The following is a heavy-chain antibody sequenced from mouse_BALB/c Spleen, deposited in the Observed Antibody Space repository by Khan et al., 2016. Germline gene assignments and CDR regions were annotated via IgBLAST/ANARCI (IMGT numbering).Heavy chain of an antibody. CDR2: IYPGNVNT. CDR3: AIYYGNYFDY. V-gene: IGHV1S56*01. D-gene: IGHD2-1*01. J-gene: IGHJ2*01. CDR1: GYTFTSYY. Sequence: QVQLKQSGPELVKPGASVRISCKASGYTFTSYYIHWVKQRPGQGLEWIGWIYPGNVNTKYNEKFKGKATLTADKSSSTAYMQLSSLTSEDSAVYFCAIYYGNYFDYWGQGTTLTVSS.